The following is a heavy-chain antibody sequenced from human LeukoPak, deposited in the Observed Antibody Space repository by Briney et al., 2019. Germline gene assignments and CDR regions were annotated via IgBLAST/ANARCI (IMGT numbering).Heavy chain of an antibody. J-gene: IGHJ4*02. D-gene: IGHD5-24*01. CDR3: ARRGIATTTGFDY. CDR2: INHSGST. V-gene: IGHV4-34*01. Sequence: PSETLSLTCAVYGGSFSGYYWSWIRQPPGKGLEWIGEINHSGSTNYNPSLKSRVTISVDTSKNQFSLKLSSVTAADTAVYYCARRGIATTTGFDYWGQGTLVTVSS. CDR1: GGSFSGYY.